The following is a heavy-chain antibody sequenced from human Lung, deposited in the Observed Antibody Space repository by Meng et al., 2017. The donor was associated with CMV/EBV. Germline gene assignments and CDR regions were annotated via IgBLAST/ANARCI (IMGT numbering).Heavy chain of an antibody. D-gene: IGHD3-10*01. J-gene: IGHJ4*02. CDR1: GFSFSSYH. CDR2: ISSSSYYI. Sequence: SGFSFSSYHMNWVRQPPGKGLEWVSSISSSSYYIYYADSVKGRFTISRDNAQNSLFLQMNSLTVDDTAIYYCARGAMGITVVRGVIIWGQGTLVTVSS. CDR3: ARGAMGITVVRGVII. V-gene: IGHV3-21*01.